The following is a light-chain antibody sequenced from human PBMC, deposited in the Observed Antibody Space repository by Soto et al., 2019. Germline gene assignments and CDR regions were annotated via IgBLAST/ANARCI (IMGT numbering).Light chain of an antibody. J-gene: IGLJ3*02. CDR2: NTN. CDR3: VLYMGSGISV. CDR1: SGSVSSSYN. Sequence: QTVVTQEPSFSVSPGGTVTLTCGLSSGSVSSSYNPSWYQQTPGQAPRTLIYNTNTRSSGVPDRFSGSILGDKVALTITGAQADDESDYYCVLYMGSGISVFGGGTQLTVL. V-gene: IGLV8-61*01.